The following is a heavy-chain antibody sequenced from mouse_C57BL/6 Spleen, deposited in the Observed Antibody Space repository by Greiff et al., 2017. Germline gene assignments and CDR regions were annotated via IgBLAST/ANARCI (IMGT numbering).Heavy chain of an antibody. D-gene: IGHD2-4*01. J-gene: IGHJ3*01. Sequence: EVQLQQSGPELVKPGASVKISCKASGYTFTDYYMNWVKQSHGKSLEWIGDINPNNGGTSYNQKFKGKATLTVDKSSSTAYMELRSLTSEDSAVYYCARLRLRRGAWFAYWGQGTLVTVSA. CDR3: ARLRLRRGAWFAY. CDR1: GYTFTDYY. CDR2: INPNNGGT. V-gene: IGHV1-26*01.